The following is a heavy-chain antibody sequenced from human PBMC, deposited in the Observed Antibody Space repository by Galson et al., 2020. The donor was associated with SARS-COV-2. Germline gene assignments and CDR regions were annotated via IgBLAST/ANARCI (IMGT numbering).Heavy chain of an antibody. D-gene: IGHD3-3*01. CDR3: VRVVGGPVGLEY. V-gene: IGHV3-74*01. CDR2: INYEGSRI. Sequence: GGSLRPSCAASGFTFSSTWMYWVRQAPGKEPVFVSHINYEGSRIHYADSVKGRFNISKNNAKNTLCLQMNSLRLEDTALYFCVRVVGGPVGLEYWGQGTLVTVCS. CDR1: GFTFSSTW. J-gene: IGHJ4*02.